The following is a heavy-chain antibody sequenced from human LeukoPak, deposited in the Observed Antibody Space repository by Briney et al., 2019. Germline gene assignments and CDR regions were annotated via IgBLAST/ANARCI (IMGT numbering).Heavy chain of an antibody. D-gene: IGHD1-7*01. CDR3: ARHEVRIWELSSFDY. J-gene: IGHJ4*02. CDR1: GYSFTSYW. CDR2: IYPGDSDT. V-gene: IGHV5-51*01. Sequence: KRGASLKISCTGAGYSFTSYWIGWVRPMPGKGLEWMGIIYPGDSDTRYSPSFQGQVTISADKSLSTAYLPWRSLKASDTAMYHWARHEVRIWELSSFDYWGQGTLVTVSS.